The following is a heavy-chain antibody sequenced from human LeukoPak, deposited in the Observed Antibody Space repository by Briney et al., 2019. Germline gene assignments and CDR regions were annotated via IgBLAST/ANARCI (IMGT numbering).Heavy chain of an antibody. J-gene: IGHJ4*02. Sequence: GGSLRLSCAASGFTVSSNYMSWVRQAPGKGLEWVSVIYSGGSTYYADSVKGRFTISRDNSKNTLYLQMNSLRAEDTAVYYCARRAGGYSHPYDYRGQGTLVTVSS. D-gene: IGHD4-23*01. CDR2: IYSGGST. CDR1: GFTVSSNY. CDR3: ARRAGGYSHPYDY. V-gene: IGHV3-53*01.